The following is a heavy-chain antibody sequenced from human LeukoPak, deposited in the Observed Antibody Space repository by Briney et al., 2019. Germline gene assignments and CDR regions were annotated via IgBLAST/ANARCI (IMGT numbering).Heavy chain of an antibody. CDR3: ARDGGSGSYYARNAFDI. J-gene: IGHJ3*02. V-gene: IGHV3-64*01. CDR2: ISSNGGST. CDR1: GFTFSSYA. D-gene: IGHD1-26*01. Sequence: PGGSLRLSCAASGFTFSSYAMHWVRQAPGKGLEYVSAISSNGGSTYYANSVKGRFTISRDNSKNTLYLQMGSLRAEDMAVYYCARDGGSGSYYARNAFDIWGQGTMVTVSS.